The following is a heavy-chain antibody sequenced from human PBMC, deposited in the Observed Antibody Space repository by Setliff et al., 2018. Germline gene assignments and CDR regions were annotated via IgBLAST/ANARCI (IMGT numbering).Heavy chain of an antibody. CDR1: GGTFSSYA. CDR2: IIPIFGTA. CDR3: ARSRLRFLEWLLYPTGFDY. J-gene: IGHJ4*02. V-gene: IGHV1-69*06. Sequence: ASVKVSCKASGGTFSSYAISWVRQAPGQGLEWMGRIIPIFGTANYAQKFQGRVTITADKSTSTAYMELSSLRAEDTAVYYCARSRLRFLEWLLYPTGFDYWGQGTLITVSS. D-gene: IGHD3-3*01.